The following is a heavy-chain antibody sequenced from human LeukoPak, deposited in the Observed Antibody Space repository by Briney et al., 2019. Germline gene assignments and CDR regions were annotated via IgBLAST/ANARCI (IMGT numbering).Heavy chain of an antibody. CDR3: ARVHESSGYYFDY. CDR2: ISSSSSYI. D-gene: IGHD3-22*01. CDR1: GFTFSSYG. J-gene: IGHJ4*02. V-gene: IGHV3-21*01. Sequence: PGGSLRLSCAASGFTFSSYGMHWVRQAPGKGLEWVSSISSSSSYIYYADSVKGRFTISRDNAKNSLYLQMNSLRAEDTAVYYCARVHESSGYYFDYWGQGTLVTVSS.